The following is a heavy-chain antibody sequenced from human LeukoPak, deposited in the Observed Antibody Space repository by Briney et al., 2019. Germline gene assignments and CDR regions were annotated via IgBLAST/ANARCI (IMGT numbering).Heavy chain of an antibody. V-gene: IGHV1-24*01. CDR2: FDPEDGET. D-gene: IGHD3/OR15-3a*01. CDR1: GYTLTELS. J-gene: IGHJ4*02. CDR3: ATGVGLLDGYYFDY. Sequence: ASVKVSCKVSGYTLTELSMHWVRQAPGKGLEWMGGFDPEDGETIYAQKFQGRVTMTEDTSTDTAYMELSSLRSEDTAVCYCATGVGLLDGYYFDYWGQGTLVTVSS.